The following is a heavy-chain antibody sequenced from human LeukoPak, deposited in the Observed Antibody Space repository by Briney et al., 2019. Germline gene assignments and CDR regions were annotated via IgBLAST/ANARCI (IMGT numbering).Heavy chain of an antibody. D-gene: IGHD3-10*01. CDR1: GFTFSSYA. V-gene: IGHV3-23*01. CDR2: ISGSGGST. CDR3: AKDRNELWFGELLYPRY. J-gene: IGHJ4*02. Sequence: GGSLRLSCAASGFTFSSYAMSWVRQAPGKGLEWVSAISGSGGSTYYADSVKGRFTISRDNSKNTLYLQMNSLRAEDTAVYYCAKDRNELWFGELLYPRYWGQGTLVTVSS.